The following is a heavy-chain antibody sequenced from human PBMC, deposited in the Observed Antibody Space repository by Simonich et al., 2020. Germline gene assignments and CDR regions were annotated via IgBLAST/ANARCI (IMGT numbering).Heavy chain of an antibody. V-gene: IGHV4-34*01. CDR2: INHSGTT. D-gene: IGHD1-1*01. J-gene: IGHJ3*02. Sequence: QVQLQQWGAGLLKPSENLSLTCAVYGGSFSGYYWSWIRKPPGKGLEWIGEINHSGTTNYNPSLKSRVTISVDTSKNQFSRKLSSVTAADTAVYYCARGKGWKNAFDIWGQGTMVTVSS. CDR1: GGSFSGYY. CDR3: ARGKGWKNAFDI.